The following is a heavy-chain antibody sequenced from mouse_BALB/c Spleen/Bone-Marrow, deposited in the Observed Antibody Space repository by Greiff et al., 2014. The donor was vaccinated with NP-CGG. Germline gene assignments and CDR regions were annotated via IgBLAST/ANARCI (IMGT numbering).Heavy chain of an antibody. CDR2: IGSGGRK. D-gene: IGHD2-13*01. CDR1: GITVSSYA. CDR3: ARRGMTPFDF. Sequence: VQLKESGGGLVKPGGSLKLSCEASGITVSSYAMSWVRQTPEKRLEWVASIGSGGRKHYPDSVEGRLTISRDNARNILYLQVSSLRSEDTAMYYCARRGMTPFDFWGQGITLTVSS. V-gene: IGHV5-6-5*01. J-gene: IGHJ2*01.